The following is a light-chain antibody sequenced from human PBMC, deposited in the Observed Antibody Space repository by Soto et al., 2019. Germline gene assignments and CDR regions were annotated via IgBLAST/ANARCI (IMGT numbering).Light chain of an antibody. CDR2: DVS. CDR1: SSDVGAYNY. V-gene: IGLV2-14*03. J-gene: IGLJ2*01. CDR3: SSYTSSSTLGV. Sequence: QSALTQPASVSGSPGQSITISCTGTSSDVGAYNYVSWYQQYPGKAPKLMIYDVSNRPSGVSNRFSGSKSGNTASLTISGLQAEDEAAYYCSSYTSSSTLGVFGGGTKLTVL.